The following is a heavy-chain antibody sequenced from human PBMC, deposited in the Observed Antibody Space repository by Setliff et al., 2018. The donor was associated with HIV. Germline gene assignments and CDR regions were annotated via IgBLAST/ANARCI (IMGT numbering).Heavy chain of an antibody. J-gene: IGHJ4*02. Sequence: ASVKVSCKASGYTXXXXYVXXXXXXXXQGLXXXXXXSXSXGSTNYAQKFLGRVXLTRDTSLNTFYMELTSLRSEDTAFYYCARGRKDLTMXXXPNFDYXGQGTLVXVS. D-gene: IGHD3-10*01. CDR3: ARGRKDLTMXXXPNFDY. V-gene: IGHV1-46*01. CDR1: GYTXXXXY. CDR2: XSXSXGST.